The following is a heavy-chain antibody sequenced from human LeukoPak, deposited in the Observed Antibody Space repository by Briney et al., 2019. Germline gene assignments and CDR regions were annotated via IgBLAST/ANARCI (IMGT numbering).Heavy chain of an antibody. J-gene: IGHJ6*02. CDR1: GFTFSSYS. V-gene: IGHV3-21*01. CDR3: ARDLAGDYYYYGMDV. CDR2: ISSSSSYI. Sequence: GRSLRLSCAASGFTFSSYSMNWVRQAPGKGLEWVSSISSSSSYIYYADSVKGRFTISRDNAKNSLYLQMNSLRAEDTAVYYCARDLAGDYYYYGMDVWGQGTTVTVSS.